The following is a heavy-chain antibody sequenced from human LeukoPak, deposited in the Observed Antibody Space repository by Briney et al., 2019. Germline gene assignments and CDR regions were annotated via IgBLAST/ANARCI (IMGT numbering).Heavy chain of an antibody. Sequence: PGGSLRLSCAASGFTFSSYSMHWVRQAPGKGLEWVAVISYDGSNKYYADSVKGRFTISRDNSKNTLYLQMYSLRAEDTAVYYCAVTIWFGDIGSSAFDIWGQGTMVTVSS. V-gene: IGHV3-30*03. J-gene: IGHJ3*02. D-gene: IGHD3-10*01. CDR2: ISYDGSNK. CDR1: GFTFSSYS. CDR3: AVTIWFGDIGSSAFDI.